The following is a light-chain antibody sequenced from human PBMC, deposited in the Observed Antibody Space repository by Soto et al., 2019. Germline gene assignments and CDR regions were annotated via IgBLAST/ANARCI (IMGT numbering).Light chain of an antibody. J-gene: IGLJ2*01. V-gene: IGLV2-18*02. Sequence: QSALTQPPSVSGSHGQSVTISCTGTSSDVGSYNRVSWYQQPPGTAPKLMIYEVSNRPSGVPDRFSGSKSGNTASLTISGLQAEDEADYYCTSYTGSSTFVVFGGGTKLTVL. CDR3: TSYTGSSTFVV. CDR2: EVS. CDR1: SSDVGSYNR.